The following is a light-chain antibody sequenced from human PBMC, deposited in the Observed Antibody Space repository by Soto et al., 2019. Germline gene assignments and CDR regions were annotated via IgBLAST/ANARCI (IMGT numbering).Light chain of an antibody. CDR2: DTS. Sequence: EIVMTQSPDMLSVSPGERATLSCRVSQSISSNLAWYQQKPGQAPRLLIYDTSTRATSIPARFSGSGSGTEFTLTISGLQSEDFAVYYCLHYNKRPRWTLGEGTKLDIK. CDR3: LHYNKRPRWT. V-gene: IGKV3-15*01. CDR1: QSISSN. J-gene: IGKJ1*01.